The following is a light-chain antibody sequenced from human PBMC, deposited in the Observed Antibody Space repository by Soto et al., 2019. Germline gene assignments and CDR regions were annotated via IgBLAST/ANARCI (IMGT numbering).Light chain of an antibody. V-gene: IGKV2-28*01. CDR1: QSLLHSHGYNY. J-gene: IGKJ5*01. CDR2: FGS. CDR3: MQALQVPIT. Sequence: DIVITQIPVSLPVTPGEPASISCSSSQSLLHSHGYNYMDWYLQKPGQSPQLLIYFGSYRASGVPDRFSGSGSGTNFTLRISRVEIDDFGIYYCMQALQVPITFGQGTRLEIK.